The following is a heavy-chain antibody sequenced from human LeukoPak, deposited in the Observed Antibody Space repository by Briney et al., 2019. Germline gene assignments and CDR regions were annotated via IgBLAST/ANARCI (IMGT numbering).Heavy chain of an antibody. D-gene: IGHD1-26*01. V-gene: IGHV1-24*01. CDR2: FDPEDGET. CDR1: GYTLTELS. Sequence: APVKVSCKVSGYTLTELSMHWVRQAPGKGLEWMGGFDPEDGETIYAQKFQGRVTMTEDTSTDTAYMELSNLRSEDTAVYYCATSHGSGSPVDYWGQGTLVTVSS. CDR3: ATSHGSGSPVDY. J-gene: IGHJ4*02.